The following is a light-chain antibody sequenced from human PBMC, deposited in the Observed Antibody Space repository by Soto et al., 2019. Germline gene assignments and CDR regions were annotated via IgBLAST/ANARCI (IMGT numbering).Light chain of an antibody. J-gene: IGLJ1*01. Sequence: QSVLTQPRSVSGSPGQSVAISCTGTSRDVGGHNYVSWYQQHPGRAPRLVIYDVNRRPSGVPGRFSGSKSGNTASLTTSGLQSEDEADYFCSSYADVYTYVFGSGTKVTVL. CDR1: SRDVGGHNY. V-gene: IGLV2-11*01. CDR3: SSYADVYTYV. CDR2: DVN.